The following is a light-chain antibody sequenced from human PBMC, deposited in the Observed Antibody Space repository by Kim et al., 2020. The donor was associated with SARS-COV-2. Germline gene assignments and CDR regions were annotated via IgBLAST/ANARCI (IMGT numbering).Light chain of an antibody. CDR2: GAS. V-gene: IGKV3-15*01. Sequence: VSPGERATLSCRASQSVSSNLAWYQQKPGQAPRLLIYGASTRATGIPARFSGSGSGTEFTLTISSLQSEDFAVYYCQQYNNWPFTFGGGTKVEIK. CDR3: QQYNNWPFT. CDR1: QSVSSN. J-gene: IGKJ4*01.